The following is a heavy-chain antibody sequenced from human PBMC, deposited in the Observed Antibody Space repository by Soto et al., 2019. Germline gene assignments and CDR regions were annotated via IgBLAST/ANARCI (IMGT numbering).Heavy chain of an antibody. Sequence: QVQLVQSGAEVKKPWASVKVSCKASGYTFTNHYMHWVRQAPGQGLEWMGMIDPGSGRTSYAQKFQGRVTVTRDTSTSTVYMDLTRLRSEDTAVYYCARDLGVTTVISDYWGQGSLVTVSS. V-gene: IGHV1-46*01. CDR2: IDPGSGRT. D-gene: IGHD4-17*01. CDR3: ARDLGVTTVISDY. J-gene: IGHJ4*02. CDR1: GYTFTNHY.